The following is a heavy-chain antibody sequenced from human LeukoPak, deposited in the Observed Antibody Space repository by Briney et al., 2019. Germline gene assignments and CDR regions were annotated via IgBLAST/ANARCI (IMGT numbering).Heavy chain of an antibody. Sequence: ASVKVSCTASGGTFSSYAISWVRQAPGQGLEWMGGVIPIFGTASYAQKFQGRVTITADESTSTAYMELSSLRSEDTAVYYCARGRFLEREYYYGMDVWGQGTTVTVSS. CDR1: GGTFSSYA. V-gene: IGHV1-69*13. J-gene: IGHJ6*02. CDR2: VIPIFGTA. CDR3: ARGRFLEREYYYGMDV. D-gene: IGHD3-3*01.